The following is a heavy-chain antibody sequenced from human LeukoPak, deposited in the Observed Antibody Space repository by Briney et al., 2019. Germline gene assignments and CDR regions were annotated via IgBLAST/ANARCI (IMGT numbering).Heavy chain of an antibody. V-gene: IGHV4-34*01. CDR1: GGSFSGYY. CDR2: INHSGST. D-gene: IGHD3-3*01. CDR3: ARGPYFWSGYRY. J-gene: IGHJ4*02. Sequence: PSETLSLTCAVYGGSFSGYYWSWIRQPPGKGLEWIGEINHSGSTNYNPSLKSRVTISVDTSKKQFSLKLSSVTAADTAVYYCARGPYFWSGYRYWGQGTLVTVSS.